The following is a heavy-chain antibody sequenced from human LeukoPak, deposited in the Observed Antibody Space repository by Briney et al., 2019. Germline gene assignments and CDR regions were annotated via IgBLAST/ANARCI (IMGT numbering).Heavy chain of an antibody. V-gene: IGHV4-39*01. J-gene: IGHJ4*02. D-gene: IGHD3-9*01. CDR2: IYYSGST. CDR3: ASFPYYDILTGLPGDY. Sequence: SETLSLTCTVSGGSISSSSYYWGWIRQPPGKGLEWIGSIYYSGSTYYNPSLKSRVTISVDTSKNQFSLKLSSVTAADTAVYYCASFPYYDILTGLPGDYWGQGTLVTVSS. CDR1: GGSISSSSYY.